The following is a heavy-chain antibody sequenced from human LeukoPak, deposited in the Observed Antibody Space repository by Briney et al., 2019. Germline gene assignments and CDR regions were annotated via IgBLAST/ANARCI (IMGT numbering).Heavy chain of an antibody. CDR2: ISPSGST. V-gene: IGHV4-4*08. CDR3: ATDYGGNSDWYFDL. D-gene: IGHD4-23*01. J-gene: IGHJ2*01. CDR1: GGSISSYY. Sequence: SETLSLTCTVSGGSISSYYWSWLRQPPGKGLEWLGYISPSGSTNYNPSLKSRVTISVDTSKRHISLRLSSVTAADTAVYYCATDYGGNSDWYFDLWGRGTLVTVSS.